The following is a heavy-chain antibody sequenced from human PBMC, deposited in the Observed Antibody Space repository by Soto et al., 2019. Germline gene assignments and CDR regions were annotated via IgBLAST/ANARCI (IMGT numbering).Heavy chain of an antibody. CDR3: ASLTARPMASGGSHGY. Sequence: GASVKVSCKASGYTFTSYGISWVRQAPGQGLEWMGWISAYNGNTNYAQKLQGRVTMTTDTSTSTAYMELRSLRSDDTAVYYCASLTARPMASGGSHGYSGQATLFTVSS. CDR1: GYTFTSYG. D-gene: IGHD2-15*01. J-gene: IGHJ4*02. CDR2: ISAYNGNT. V-gene: IGHV1-18*01.